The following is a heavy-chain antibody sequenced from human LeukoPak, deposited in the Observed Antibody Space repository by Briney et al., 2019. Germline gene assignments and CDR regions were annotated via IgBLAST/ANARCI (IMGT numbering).Heavy chain of an antibody. Sequence: GSLRLSCAASGFTFSSYAMGWVRQAPGKGLEWVSAISGSGGSTYYADSVKGRFTISRDNSKNTLYLQMNSLRAEDTAVYYCAGYQLLYEFDYWGQGTLVTVSS. J-gene: IGHJ4*02. V-gene: IGHV3-23*01. CDR2: ISGSGGST. D-gene: IGHD2-2*02. CDR3: AGYQLLYEFDY. CDR1: GFTFSSYA.